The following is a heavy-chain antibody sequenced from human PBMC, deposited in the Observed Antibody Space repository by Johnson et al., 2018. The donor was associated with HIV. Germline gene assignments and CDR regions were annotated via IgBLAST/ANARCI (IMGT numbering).Heavy chain of an antibody. CDR1: GFTFSSYA. Sequence: VQLVESGGGLIQPGGSLRLSCEASGFTFSSYAMSWFRQAPGKGLEWVSVIYSGDTTYYADSVKGRFTISRDNAKNSLYMEMNNLRAEDTALYYCARQHYYDSSGHGGGLDIWGQGTMVTVSS. J-gene: IGHJ3*02. V-gene: IGHV3-23*03. CDR3: ARQHYYDSSGHGGGLDI. CDR2: IYSGDTT. D-gene: IGHD3-22*01.